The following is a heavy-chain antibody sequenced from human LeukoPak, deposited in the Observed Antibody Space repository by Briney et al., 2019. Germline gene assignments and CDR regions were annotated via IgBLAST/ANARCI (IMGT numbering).Heavy chain of an antibody. J-gene: IGHJ5*02. Sequence: GGSLRLSCAASGFTFSSYSMNWVRQAPGQGLEWVSSISSSSSYIYYADSVKGRFTISITNADNSPFLQMNSLRAEDTAGHYCAREVDCSSTSCYALWFDPWGQGTLVTVSS. V-gene: IGHV3-21*01. D-gene: IGHD2-2*01. CDR3: AREVDCSSTSCYALWFDP. CDR1: GFTFSSYS. CDR2: ISSSSSYI.